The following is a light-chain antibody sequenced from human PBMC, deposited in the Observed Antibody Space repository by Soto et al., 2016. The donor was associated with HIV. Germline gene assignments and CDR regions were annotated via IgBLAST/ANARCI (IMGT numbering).Light chain of an antibody. CDR1: QSISIY. Sequence: DIQMTQSPSTLSASVGDRVTLTCRASQSISIYLAWYQQKPGKAPNLLIYRASSLESGDPSRFSGSGSGTEFTLTISSLQPDDFATYYCQQYQTYPLTFGGGTKVEI. V-gene: IGKV1-5*03. J-gene: IGKJ4*01. CDR3: QQYQTYPLT. CDR2: RAS.